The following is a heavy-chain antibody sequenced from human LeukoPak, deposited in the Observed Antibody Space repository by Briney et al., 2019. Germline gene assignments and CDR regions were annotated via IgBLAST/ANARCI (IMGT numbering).Heavy chain of an antibody. V-gene: IGHV7-4-1*01. CDR1: GYTFTSYA. D-gene: IGHD2-15*01. CDR3: YVFDY. Sequence: ASVKVSCKASGYTFTSYAMNWVRQAPGQGLEWMGWINTNTGNPTYAQGFTGRFVFSLDTSASTAYYCATDLDKRYCSGGSCYVFDYWGQGTLVTVSS. J-gene: IGHJ4*02. CDR2: INTNTGNP.